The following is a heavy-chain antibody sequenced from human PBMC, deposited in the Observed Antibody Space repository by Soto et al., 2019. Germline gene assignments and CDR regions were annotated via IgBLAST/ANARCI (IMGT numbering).Heavy chain of an antibody. CDR3: VYDFWSGYYTFDY. CDR1: GGSITSSSYY. D-gene: IGHD3-3*01. J-gene: IGHJ4*02. V-gene: IGHV4-39*01. CDR2: IYYSGST. Sequence: TSETLSLTCTVSGGSITSSSYYWGWIRQPPGKGLEWIGNIYYSGSTYYNPSLKSRVTISVDTSKNQFSLKLSSVTAADTAVYYCVYDFWSGYYTFDYWGQGTLVTVSS.